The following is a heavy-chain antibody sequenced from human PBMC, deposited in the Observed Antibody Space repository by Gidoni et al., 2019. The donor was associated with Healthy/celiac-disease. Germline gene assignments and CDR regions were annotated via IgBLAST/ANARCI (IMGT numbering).Heavy chain of an antibody. V-gene: IGHV4-4*02. D-gene: IGHD6-13*01. Sequence: QVQLQESGPGLVKPSGTMSLTCAVSGGSISSSNWWSWVRQPPGKGLEWIGESYHSGSTNYNPSLKSRVTISVDKSKNQFSLKLSSVTAADTAVYYCARFAFGAAAGTERYFDLWGRGTLVTVSS. CDR2: SYHSGST. CDR1: GGSISSSNW. CDR3: ARFAFGAAAGTERYFDL. J-gene: IGHJ2*01.